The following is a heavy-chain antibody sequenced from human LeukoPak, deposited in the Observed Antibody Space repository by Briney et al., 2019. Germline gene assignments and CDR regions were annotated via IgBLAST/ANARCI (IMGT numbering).Heavy chain of an antibody. Sequence: GGSLRLSCAASGFTFSSYGMHWVRQAPGKGLEWVAFIRYDGSNKYYADSVKGRFTISRDNSKNTLYLQMNSLRAEDTAVYYCAKDAVVMTRGDYFDYWGQGTLVTVSP. CDR1: GFTFSSYG. CDR2: IRYDGSNK. D-gene: IGHD2-2*01. CDR3: AKDAVVMTRGDYFDY. J-gene: IGHJ4*02. V-gene: IGHV3-30*02.